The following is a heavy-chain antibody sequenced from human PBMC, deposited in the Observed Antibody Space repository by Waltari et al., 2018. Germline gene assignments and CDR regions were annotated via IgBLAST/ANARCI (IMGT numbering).Heavy chain of an antibody. CDR2: FDPEDGET. D-gene: IGHD6-6*01. CDR3: ATDSPYSSSYGFDY. Sequence: QVQLVQSGAEVKKPGASVKVSCKVSGYTLTELSMHWVRQAPGKGLEWMGGFDPEDGETMYTQKCQGRLTMTWDTYTDPAYMELSRLRYEDTAVYYCATDSPYSSSYGFDYWGQGTLVTVSS. V-gene: IGHV1-24*01. CDR1: GYTLTELS. J-gene: IGHJ4*02.